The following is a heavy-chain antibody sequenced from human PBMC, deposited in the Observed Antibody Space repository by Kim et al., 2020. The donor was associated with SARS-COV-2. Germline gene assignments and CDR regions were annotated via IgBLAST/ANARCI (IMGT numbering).Heavy chain of an antibody. CDR3: ARAPLRLRGMSVAGHTYQYGMDV. CDR2: ISHFGDT. CDR1: GGSFTGYF. J-gene: IGHJ6*02. V-gene: IGHV4-34*01. Sequence: SETLSLTCTVSGGSFTGYFWTWIRQPPRKGLEWIGEISHFGDTNYSPSLKSRVTMSVDTSKAQFSLKVTSVTAADSGVYYCARAPLRLRGMSVAGHTYQYGMDVWGQGTTVTVSS. D-gene: IGHD6-19*01.